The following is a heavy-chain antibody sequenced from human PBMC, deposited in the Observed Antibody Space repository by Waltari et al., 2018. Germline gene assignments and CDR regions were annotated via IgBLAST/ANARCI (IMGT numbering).Heavy chain of an antibody. V-gene: IGHV2-5*01. J-gene: IGHJ4*02. D-gene: IGHD6-13*01. Sequence: QITLKESGPTLVKPTQTLTLTCTFSGFSLSTFGVGVGWIRQPPGKALEWLAFIYWNDDKRYSPALKSRLTIPKDTSKNQVVLTMTNMDPVDTATYFCAHRRLATGGLWSDDFGYWGQGTLVTVSS. CDR3: AHRRLATGGLWSDDFGY. CDR2: IYWNDDK. CDR1: GFSLSTFGVG.